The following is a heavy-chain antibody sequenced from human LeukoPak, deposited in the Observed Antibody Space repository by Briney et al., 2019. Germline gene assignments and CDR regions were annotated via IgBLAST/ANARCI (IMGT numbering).Heavy chain of an antibody. J-gene: IGHJ4*02. D-gene: IGHD5-18*01. V-gene: IGHV3-33*01. CDR3: ARDRRYSYMVTRYYFDY. CDR2: IWYDGSNK. Sequence: GGSLRLSCAASGFTFSSYGMHWVRQAPGKGLEWVAVIWYDGSNKYYADSVKGRFTISRDNSKNTLYLQMNSLGAEDTAVYYCARDRRYSYMVTRYYFDYWGQGTLVTVSS. CDR1: GFTFSSYG.